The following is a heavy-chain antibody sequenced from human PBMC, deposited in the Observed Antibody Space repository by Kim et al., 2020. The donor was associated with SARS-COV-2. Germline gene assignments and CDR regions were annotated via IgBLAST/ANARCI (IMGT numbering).Heavy chain of an antibody. J-gene: IGHJ5*02. D-gene: IGHD1-1*01. V-gene: IGHV1-3*01. Sequence: YSQKFQGRVTITRDTSASTAYMELSSLRSEDTAVYYCARDMGTTGGWFDPWGQGTLVTVSS. CDR3: ARDMGTTGGWFDP.